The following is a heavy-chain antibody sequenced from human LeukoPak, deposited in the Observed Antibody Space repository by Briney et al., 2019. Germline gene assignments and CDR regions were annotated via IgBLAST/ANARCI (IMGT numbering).Heavy chain of an antibody. CDR2: VYYSGST. J-gene: IGHJ4*02. CDR3: ERRESSGYLHY. CDR1: GGSIRSYY. V-gene: IGHV4-59*08. Sequence: PSETLSLTCTVSGGSIRSYYWSWVRQPPGPGLEWIGYVYYSGSTSYNPSLKSRVTISVDTSKNQSSLKLSSVTAADTAVYYCERRESSGYLHYWGEGTLVTVSS. D-gene: IGHD6-19*01.